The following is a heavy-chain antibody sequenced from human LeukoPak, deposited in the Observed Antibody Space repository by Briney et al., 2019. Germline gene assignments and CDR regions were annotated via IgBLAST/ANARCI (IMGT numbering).Heavy chain of an antibody. CDR2: IIPIFGTA. CDR3: ARPDEDRGYSYGYNY. J-gene: IGHJ4*02. CDR1: GGTFSSYA. D-gene: IGHD5-18*01. V-gene: IGHV1-69*13. Sequence: ASVKVSCKASGGTFSSYAISWVRQAPGQGLEWMGGIIPIFGTANYAQKFQGRVTITADESTSTAYMELSSLRSEDSAVYYCARPDEDRGYSYGYNYWGQGTLVTVSS.